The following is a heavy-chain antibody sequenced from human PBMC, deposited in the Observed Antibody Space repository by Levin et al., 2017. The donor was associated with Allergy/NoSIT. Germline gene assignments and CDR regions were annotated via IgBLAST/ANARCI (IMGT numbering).Heavy chain of an antibody. J-gene: IGHJ4*01. CDR1: NFTFINAW. CDR2: IKSETDDGTT. CDR3: TTGGNYYARFDY. V-gene: IGHV3-15*07. D-gene: IGHD1-26*01. Sequence: SCAASNFTFINAWMHWVRQAPGKGLEWVGRIKSETDDGTTEYAAPVKGRFSISRDDSKNMAYLQMNSLKTEDTAVYYCTTGGNYYARFDYWGHGALVTVSS.